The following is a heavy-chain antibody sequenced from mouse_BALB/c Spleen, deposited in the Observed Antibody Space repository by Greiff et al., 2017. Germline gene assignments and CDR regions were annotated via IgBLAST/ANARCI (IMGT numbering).Heavy chain of an antibody. CDR2: IWAGGST. CDR3: AREPWAY. V-gene: IGHV2-9*02. J-gene: IGHJ3*01. Sequence: VMLMESGPGLVAPSQSLSITCTVSGFSLTSYGVHWVRQPPGKGLEWLGVIWAGGSTNYNSALMSRLSISKDNSKSQVFLKMNSLQTDDTAMYYCAREPWAYWGQGTLVTVSA. CDR1: GFSLTSYG.